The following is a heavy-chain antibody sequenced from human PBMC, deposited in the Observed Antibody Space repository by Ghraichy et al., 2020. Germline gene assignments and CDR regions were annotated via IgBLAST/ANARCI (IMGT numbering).Heavy chain of an antibody. CDR2: IYSVGTT. V-gene: IGHV3-66*01. D-gene: IGHD1-7*01. CDR1: GFTVSVNY. CDR3: ARAPGITGTTSQENYGMDV. J-gene: IGHJ6*02. Sequence: LSLTCAASGFTVSVNYMSWVRQAPGKGLEWVSVIYSVGTTKYADSVKGRFTISRDSSKNMVYLQMNSLRAEDTAAYYCARAPGITGTTSQENYGMDVWGQGTTVTVSS.